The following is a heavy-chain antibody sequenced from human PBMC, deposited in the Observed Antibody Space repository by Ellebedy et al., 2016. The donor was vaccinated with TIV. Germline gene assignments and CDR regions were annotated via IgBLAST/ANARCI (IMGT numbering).Heavy chain of an antibody. CDR3: ARDRGGQYSSDGYYDAFDI. V-gene: IGHV3-7*01. D-gene: IGHD3-22*01. Sequence: GGSLRLSCAASGFTFSTYWMTWVRQAPGKGLEWVANIRRDAGERYYVDSVKGRFTISRDNAKNSLYLQMNSLGSEDTAVYYCARDRGGQYSSDGYYDAFDIWGQGTMVTVS. J-gene: IGHJ3*02. CDR1: GFTFSTYW. CDR2: IRRDAGER.